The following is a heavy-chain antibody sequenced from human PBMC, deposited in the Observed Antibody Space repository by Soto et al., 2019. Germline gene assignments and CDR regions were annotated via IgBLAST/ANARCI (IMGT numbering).Heavy chain of an antibody. CDR3: ARDTARTYYYDSSGYLFDY. CDR2: INPSGGST. CDR1: GYTFTSYY. Sequence: QVQLVQSGAEVKKPGASVKVSCKASGYTFTSYYMHWVRQAPGQGLEWMGIINPSGGSTSYAQKFQGRVTMTRDTSTSTVYMELSSLRSEDTAVYYCARDTARTYYYDSSGYLFDYWGQGTLVTVSS. D-gene: IGHD3-22*01. V-gene: IGHV1-46*01. J-gene: IGHJ4*02.